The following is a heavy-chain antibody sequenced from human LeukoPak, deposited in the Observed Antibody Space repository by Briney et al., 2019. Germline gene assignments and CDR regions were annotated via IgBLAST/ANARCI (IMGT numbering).Heavy chain of an antibody. Sequence: SVKVSCRVSGDTFSSYAINWVRQAPGQGLEWMGKIIPLFGTADYAQKLQGRVTITTDESTITAYMELSSLRSEDTAVYYCARSDYYYYYYMDVSGKGTTVTVS. CDR2: IIPLFGTA. J-gene: IGHJ6*03. D-gene: IGHD4/OR15-4a*01. CDR1: GDTFSSYA. V-gene: IGHV1-69*05. CDR3: ARSDYYYYYYMDV.